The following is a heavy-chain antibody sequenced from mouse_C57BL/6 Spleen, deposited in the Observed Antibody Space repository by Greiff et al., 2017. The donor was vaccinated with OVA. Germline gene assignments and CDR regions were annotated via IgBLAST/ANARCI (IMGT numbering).Heavy chain of an antibody. CDR1: GYTFTEYT. CDR3: ARHEEDFGSSYWYFDV. J-gene: IGHJ1*03. CDR2: FYPGSGSI. D-gene: IGHD1-1*01. V-gene: IGHV1-62-2*01. Sequence: VMLVESGAELVKPGASVKLSCKASGYTFTEYTIHWVKQRSGQGLEWIGWFYPGSGSIKYNEKFKDKATLTADKSSSTVYMELSRLTSEDSAVYFCARHEEDFGSSYWYFDVWGTGTTVTVSS.